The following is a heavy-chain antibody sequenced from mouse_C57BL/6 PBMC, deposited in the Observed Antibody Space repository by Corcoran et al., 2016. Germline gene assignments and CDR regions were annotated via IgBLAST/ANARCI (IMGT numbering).Heavy chain of an antibody. V-gene: IGHV9-3*01. Sequence: QIQLVQSGPELKKPGETVKISCKASGYTFTTYGMSWVKQAPGKGLKWMGWINTYSGVPTYADDFKGRFAFSLETSASTAYLQINNLKNEDTATYFCARCVVVDYFDYWGQGTTLTVSS. CDR1: GYTFTTYG. CDR2: INTYSGVP. J-gene: IGHJ2*01. D-gene: IGHD1-1*01. CDR3: ARCVVVDYFDY.